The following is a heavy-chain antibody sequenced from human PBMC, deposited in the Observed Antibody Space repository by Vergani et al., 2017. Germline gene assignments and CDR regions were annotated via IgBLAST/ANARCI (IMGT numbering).Heavy chain of an antibody. CDR3: ARVQELYEFWSGYRVRYYYYMDV. J-gene: IGHJ6*03. Sequence: QVQLQQWGAGLLKPSETLSLTFAVYGGSFSGYYWSWIRQPPGKGLEWIGEINHSGSTNYNPSLKSRVTISVDTSKNQFSLKLSSVTAADTAVYYCARVQELYEFWSGYRVRYYYYMDVGGKGTTVTVSS. D-gene: IGHD3-3*01. CDR2: INHSGST. CDR1: GGSFSGYY. V-gene: IGHV4-34*01.